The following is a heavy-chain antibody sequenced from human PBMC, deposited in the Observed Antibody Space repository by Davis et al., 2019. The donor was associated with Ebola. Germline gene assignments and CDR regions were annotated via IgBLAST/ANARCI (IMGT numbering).Heavy chain of an antibody. CDR3: AREGYGSGGDY. V-gene: IGHV4-39*02. CDR1: GGSISSSSYY. J-gene: IGHJ4*02. CDR2: IYYSGST. D-gene: IGHD3-10*01. Sequence: SETLSLTCTVSGGSISSSSYYWGWIRQPPGKGLELFGSIYYSGSTYYNPSLKSRVIISADTSKNQLSLKLSSVTAADTAVYYCAREGYGSGGDYWGQGTLVTVSS.